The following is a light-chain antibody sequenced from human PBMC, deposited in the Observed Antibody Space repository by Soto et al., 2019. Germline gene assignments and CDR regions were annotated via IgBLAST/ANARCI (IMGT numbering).Light chain of an antibody. CDR1: SSNIGSNT. J-gene: IGLJ2*01. Sequence: QSVLTQPPSASGTPGQTVTISCSGSSSNIGSNTVNWYQQLPRTAPKLLIYTNNQRPSGVPDRLSGSKSGTSASLAISGLQSEDEADYYCAVWDDSRVVFGGGTKLTVL. CDR3: AVWDDSRVV. V-gene: IGLV1-44*01. CDR2: TNN.